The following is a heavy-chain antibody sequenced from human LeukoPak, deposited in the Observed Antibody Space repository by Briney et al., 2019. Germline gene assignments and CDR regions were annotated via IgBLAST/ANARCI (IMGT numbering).Heavy chain of an antibody. CDR2: ISYDGSST. V-gene: IGHV3-30*18. Sequence: GGSLRLSCAASGLTFSSYGMHWVRQAPGKGLEWVAIISYDGSSTSYADSVKGRFTISRDNSKNTLYLQMSSLRTEDTAVYYCAKIEGSSSYYFDYWGQGTLVTVSS. J-gene: IGHJ4*02. CDR3: AKIEGSSSYYFDY. D-gene: IGHD6-6*01. CDR1: GLTFSSYG.